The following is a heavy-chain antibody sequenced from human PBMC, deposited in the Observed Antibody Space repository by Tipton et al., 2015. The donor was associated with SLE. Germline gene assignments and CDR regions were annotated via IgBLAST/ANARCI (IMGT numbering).Heavy chain of an antibody. D-gene: IGHD5-12*01. CDR1: GFTFSSYA. J-gene: IGHJ4*02. Sequence: SLRLSCSASGFTFSSYAIHWVRQAPGKGLEWVAVISYDGSNKYYADSVKGRFTISRDNSKNTLYLQLKSPKTEDTAVYYCARDASENGYDYDPIDYWGQGTLVTVSA. CDR2: ISYDGSNK. CDR3: ARDASENGYDYDPIDY. V-gene: IGHV3-30*04.